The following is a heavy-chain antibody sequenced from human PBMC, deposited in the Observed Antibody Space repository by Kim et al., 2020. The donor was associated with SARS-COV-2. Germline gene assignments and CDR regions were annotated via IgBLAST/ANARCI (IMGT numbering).Heavy chain of an antibody. J-gene: IGHJ4*02. CDR3: SSRCITMIDCDD. D-gene: IGHD3-22*01. Sequence: GGSLRLSCAASGFTFSGSAIHWVRRASGKGPEWVGRIRDKANNYAKAYAEPVKGRFTISREDSENTAYLQRNSLKTEDTAAEYCSSRCITMIDCDDWGQG. CDR1: GFTFSGSA. CDR2: IRDKANNYAK. V-gene: IGHV3-73*01.